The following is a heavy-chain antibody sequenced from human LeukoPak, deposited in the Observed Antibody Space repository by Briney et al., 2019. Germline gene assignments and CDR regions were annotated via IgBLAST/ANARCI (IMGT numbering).Heavy chain of an antibody. V-gene: IGHV3-33*01. CDR2: IWYDGSHK. CDR3: ARDQAERGATYSDY. D-gene: IGHD1-26*01. CDR1: GFTFSSYG. J-gene: IGHJ4*02. Sequence: GGSLRLSCAASGFTFSSYGMHWVRQAPGKGLEWVAVIWYDGSHKYYADSVKGRFTISRDNSKNTLYLQMNSLRAEDTAVYYCARDQAERGATYSDYWGQGTLVTVSS.